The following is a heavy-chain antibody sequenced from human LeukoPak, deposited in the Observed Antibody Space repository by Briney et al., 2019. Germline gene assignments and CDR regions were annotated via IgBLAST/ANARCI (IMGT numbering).Heavy chain of an antibody. Sequence: GGSLRLSCAASGFTFISYEMNWVGQAPGKGLEWVSYISSSGSTIYYADSVKGRFTISRDNAKNSLYLQMNSLRAEDTAVYYCARDLDSSGWWDYWGQGTLVTVSS. J-gene: IGHJ4*02. V-gene: IGHV3-48*03. CDR3: ARDLDSSGWWDY. CDR1: GFTFISYE. CDR2: ISSSGSTI. D-gene: IGHD6-19*01.